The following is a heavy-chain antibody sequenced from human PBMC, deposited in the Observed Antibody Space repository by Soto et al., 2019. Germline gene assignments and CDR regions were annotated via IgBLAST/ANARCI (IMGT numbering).Heavy chain of an antibody. Sequence: EVQLVESGGGLVQPGGSLRLSCAASGFTFSSYSMNWVRQAPGKGLEWVSSISSSSSYIYYADSVKGGFTISRDNAKNSLYLQMNSLRAEDTAVYYCARVSYSSSWYREGGYYYGMDVWGQGTTVTVSS. J-gene: IGHJ6*02. V-gene: IGHV3-21*01. CDR3: ARVSYSSSWYREGGYYYGMDV. CDR1: GFTFSSYS. D-gene: IGHD6-13*01. CDR2: ISSSSSYI.